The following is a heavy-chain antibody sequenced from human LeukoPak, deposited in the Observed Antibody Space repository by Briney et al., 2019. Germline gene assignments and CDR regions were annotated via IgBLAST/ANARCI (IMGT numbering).Heavy chain of an antibody. J-gene: IGHJ4*02. CDR3: ARGSRSSSWLPFDY. Sequence: SETLSLTCAVYGGSFSGYYWSWIRQPPGKGLEWIGEINHSGSTNYNPSLKGRVTISVDTSKNQFSLKLSSVTAADTAVYYCARGSRSSSWLPFDYWGQGTLVTVSS. V-gene: IGHV4-34*01. D-gene: IGHD6-13*01. CDR1: GGSFSGYY. CDR2: INHSGST.